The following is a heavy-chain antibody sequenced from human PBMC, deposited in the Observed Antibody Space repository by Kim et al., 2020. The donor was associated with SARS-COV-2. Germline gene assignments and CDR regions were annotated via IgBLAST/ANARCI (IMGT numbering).Heavy chain of an antibody. CDR3: ASGPGSRFDP. CDR2: IYTSGST. V-gene: IGHV4-4*07. J-gene: IGHJ5*02. CDR1: GGSISSSY. D-gene: IGHD2-2*01. Sequence: SETLSLTCTVSGGSISSSYCSWIRQPAGKGLEWIGRIYTSGSTDCNPSLKSRVTMSVDTSKNQFSLRLSSVTAADTAVYYCASGPGSRFDPWGQGTLVTVSS.